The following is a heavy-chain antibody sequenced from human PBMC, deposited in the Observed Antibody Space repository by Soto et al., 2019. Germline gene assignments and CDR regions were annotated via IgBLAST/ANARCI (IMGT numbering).Heavy chain of an antibody. CDR2: IIPFFGTS. D-gene: IGHD2-21*01. Sequence: QVQLVQSGAEVKKPGSSVKVSCEASGGTFSSYPINWVRQAPGQGLEWMGGIIPFFGTSNYAQKVQGRVTITADDSTSTAYMELRSLRSEDTAVYYCARVRHITNYGMAVWGQGTTVTVSS. CDR1: GGTFSSYP. J-gene: IGHJ6*02. CDR3: ARVRHITNYGMAV. V-gene: IGHV1-69*01.